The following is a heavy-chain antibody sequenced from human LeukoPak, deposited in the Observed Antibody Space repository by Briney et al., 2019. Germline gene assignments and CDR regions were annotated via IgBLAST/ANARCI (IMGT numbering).Heavy chain of an antibody. D-gene: IGHD6-19*01. V-gene: IGHV4-4*07. Sequence: TSETLSLTCTVAGGSISSYYWSWIRQPAEKGLEWIGRIYTSGSTNYNPSLKSRVTMSVDTSKNQFSLKLSSVTAADTAVYYCARVRYSSGWYYFDYWGQGTLVTVSS. CDR2: IYTSGST. CDR3: ARVRYSSGWYYFDY. J-gene: IGHJ4*02. CDR1: GGSISSYY.